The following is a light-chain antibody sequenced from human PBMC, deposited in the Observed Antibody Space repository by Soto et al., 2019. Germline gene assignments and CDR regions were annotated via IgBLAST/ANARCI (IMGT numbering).Light chain of an antibody. V-gene: IGLV2-14*01. J-gene: IGLJ2*01. CDR1: SSDVGDYDY. Sequence: QSVLTQPASVSGSPGQSITISCTGSSSDVGDYDYVSWYQQHPGKAPKLMIYAVSNRPSGISNRFSGYKSGNTASLTISGLQAEEDADYYCSSYTSSSTYVLFGGGTKLTVL. CDR3: SSYTSSSTYVL. CDR2: AVS.